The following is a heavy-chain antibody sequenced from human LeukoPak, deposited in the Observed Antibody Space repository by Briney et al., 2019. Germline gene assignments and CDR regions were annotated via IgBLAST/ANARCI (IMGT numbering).Heavy chain of an antibody. V-gene: IGHV3-21*01. D-gene: IGHD1-7*01. CDR3: ARGGNYYWYFDL. CDR2: ISSSSSYI. Sequence: PGGSLRLSCAASGFTFSSYSMNWVRQAPGKGLEWVSSISSSSSYIYYVDSVKGRFTISRDNAKNSLYLQMNSLRAEDTAVYYCARGGNYYWYFDLWGRGTLVTVSS. CDR1: GFTFSSYS. J-gene: IGHJ2*01.